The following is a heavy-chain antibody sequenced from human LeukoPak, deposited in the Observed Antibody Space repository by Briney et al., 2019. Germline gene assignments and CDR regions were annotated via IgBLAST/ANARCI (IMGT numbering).Heavy chain of an antibody. J-gene: IGHJ4*02. CDR3: ARDFSVSASAY. D-gene: IGHD2-2*01. Sequence: GGSVRLSCAASGFPHSSYWMRWVPQAPGKGLEWVANIKQDGSEKYYLDSVKGRFTISRDNAKNSLYLQMNSLRAEDTAVYYCARDFSVSASAYWGQGTLVTVSS. CDR1: GFPHSSYW. CDR2: IKQDGSEK. V-gene: IGHV3-7*01.